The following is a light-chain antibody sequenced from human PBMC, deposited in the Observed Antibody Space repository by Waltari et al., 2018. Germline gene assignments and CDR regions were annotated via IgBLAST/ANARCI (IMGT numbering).Light chain of an antibody. V-gene: IGKV3-11*01. CDR3: QQRTNWPLIT. CDR2: DAS. CDR1: QSVSSH. Sequence: EIVLTQSPATLSLSPGERATLSCRASQSVSSHLAWYQQKPGQAPRLLSFDASNRATGIPARFSGSGSGTDVTLSITSLEPEDFAIYYCQQRTNWPLITFGPGTRLEIK. J-gene: IGKJ5*01.